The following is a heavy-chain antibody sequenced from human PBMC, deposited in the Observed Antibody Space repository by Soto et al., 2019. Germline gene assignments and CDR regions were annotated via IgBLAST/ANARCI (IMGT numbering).Heavy chain of an antibody. J-gene: IGHJ4*02. D-gene: IGHD3-16*02. CDR3: ARSTVITFGGVISELFDY. CDR1: GGSISSGGYS. Sequence: SETLSLTCAVSGGSISSGGYSWSWIRQPPGKGLEWIGYMYHSRSNYYNHTLKSRVTISVDTSKNQFSLKLSSVTAADTAVYYCARSTVITFGGVISELFDYWGQGTLVTVSS. V-gene: IGHV4-30-2*01. CDR2: MYHSRSN.